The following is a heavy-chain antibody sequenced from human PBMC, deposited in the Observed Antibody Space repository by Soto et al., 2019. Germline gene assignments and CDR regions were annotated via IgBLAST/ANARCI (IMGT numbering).Heavy chain of an antibody. CDR2: IYYSGST. D-gene: IGHD3-9*01. Sequence: PSETLSLTCTVSGGSISSYYWSWIRQPPGKGLEWIGYIYYSGSTNYNPSLKSRVTISVDTPKNQFSLKLSSATAADTAVYYCGRGRYDILTGYPSYYYYYGMDVWGQGTTVTVS. CDR1: GGSISSYY. V-gene: IGHV4-59*01. CDR3: GRGRYDILTGYPSYYYYYGMDV. J-gene: IGHJ6*02.